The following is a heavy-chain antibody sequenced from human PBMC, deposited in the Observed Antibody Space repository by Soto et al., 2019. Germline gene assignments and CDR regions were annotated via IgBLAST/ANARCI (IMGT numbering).Heavy chain of an antibody. Sequence: SETLSLTCTVSGGSISSSGYYWGWIRQPPGKGLEWIGSIYYSGSTYYNPSLKSRVTISVDTSKNQFSLKLSSVTAADTAVYYCARQIVGARGFRDYYYGMDVWGQGTTVTVSS. CDR3: ARQIVGARGFRDYYYGMDV. CDR1: GGSISSSGYY. CDR2: IYYSGST. V-gene: IGHV4-39*01. D-gene: IGHD1-26*01. J-gene: IGHJ6*02.